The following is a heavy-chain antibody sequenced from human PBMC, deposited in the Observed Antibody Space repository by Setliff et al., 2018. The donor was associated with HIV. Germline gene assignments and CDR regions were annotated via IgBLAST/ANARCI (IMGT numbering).Heavy chain of an antibody. CDR2: ICYTGRT. CDR3: AREIKIPPQGALDY. J-gene: IGHJ4*02. V-gene: IGHV4-39*07. Sequence: SETLSLTCNVTGGSISSNNFCWDWIRQPPEKVLEWIATICYTGRTYYNLSLKSRVTMSVDTSKNQFSLKLNSVTAADTAVYYCAREIKIPPQGALDYWGQGMLVTVSS. D-gene: IGHD2-2*02. CDR1: GGSISSNNFC.